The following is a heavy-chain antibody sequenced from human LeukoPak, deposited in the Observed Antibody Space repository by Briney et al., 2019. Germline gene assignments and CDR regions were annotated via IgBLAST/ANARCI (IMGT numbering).Heavy chain of an antibody. Sequence: SETLSLTCAVYSGSFSGYYWSWIRQPPGKGLEWIGEINHSGSTNYNPSLKSRVTISVDTSKNQFSLKLSSVTAADTAVYYCARVGGTGTNTEDYWGQGTLVTVSS. CDR2: INHSGST. V-gene: IGHV4-34*01. D-gene: IGHD1-7*01. CDR1: SGSFSGYY. CDR3: ARVGGTGTNTEDY. J-gene: IGHJ4*02.